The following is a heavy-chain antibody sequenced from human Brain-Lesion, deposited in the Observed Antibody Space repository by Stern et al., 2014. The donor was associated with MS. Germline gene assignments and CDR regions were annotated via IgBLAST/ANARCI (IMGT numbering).Heavy chain of an antibody. V-gene: IGHV3-7*01. D-gene: IGHD6-13*01. CDR1: GFTFNSYW. Sequence: EVQLVESGGGLVQPGGSLRLSCTASGFTFNSYWMSWVRQAPGKGLDWVANIKEDGSEKYYVESVKGRFTVSRDNAKNSMYLQMNSLRVDDTATYYCARIGYSSSWYSPVGFFQHWGQGTLVTVSS. CDR2: IKEDGSEK. J-gene: IGHJ1*01. CDR3: ARIGYSSSWYSPVGFFQH.